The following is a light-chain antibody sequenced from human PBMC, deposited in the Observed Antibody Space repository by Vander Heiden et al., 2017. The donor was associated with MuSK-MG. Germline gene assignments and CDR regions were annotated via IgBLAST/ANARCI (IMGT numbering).Light chain of an antibody. CDR2: GAS. CDR3: QQDNNWPFT. J-gene: IGKJ3*01. Sequence: EIVMTQSPATLSVSPGERATLSCRASQSVSSNLAWYQQKPGQAPRLLIYGASTRATGIPARFSGSGSGTEFTLTISSLQSEDFAVYYCQQDNNWPFTFGHWTNVDIK. V-gene: IGKV3D-15*01. CDR1: QSVSSN.